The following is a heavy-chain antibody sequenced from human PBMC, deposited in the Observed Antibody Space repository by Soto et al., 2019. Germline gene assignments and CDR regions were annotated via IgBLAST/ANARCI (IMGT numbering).Heavy chain of an antibody. CDR2: IIPIFGTA. D-gene: IGHD4-17*01. V-gene: IGHV1-69*13. CDR1: GGTFSSYA. Sequence: GASVKVSCKASGGTFSSYAISWVRQAPGQGLEWMGGIIPIFGTANYAQKFQGRVTITADESTSTAYMELSSLRSEDTAVYYCASSIDYGGNLWFDYWGQGTLVTVSS. J-gene: IGHJ4*02. CDR3: ASSIDYGGNLWFDY.